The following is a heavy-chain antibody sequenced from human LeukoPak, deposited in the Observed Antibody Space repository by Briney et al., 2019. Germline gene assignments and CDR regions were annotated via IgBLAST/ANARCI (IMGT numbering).Heavy chain of an antibody. V-gene: IGHV3-23*01. J-gene: IGHJ5*02. Sequence: GGSLRLSCAASGFRFSDFTMTWVRQAPGKGPEWVSAIGGRGTSTYYADSLGGRFTISRDNSKDMLYLQMNSLKVEDTTTYYCGKEGGAWGQGTKVTVSS. D-gene: IGHD3-16*01. CDR2: IGGRGTST. CDR1: GFRFSDFT. CDR3: GKEGGA.